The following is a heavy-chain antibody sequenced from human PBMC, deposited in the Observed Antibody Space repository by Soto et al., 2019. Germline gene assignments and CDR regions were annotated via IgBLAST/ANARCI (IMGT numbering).Heavy chain of an antibody. CDR1: GFTFSSYA. D-gene: IGHD6-6*01. V-gene: IGHV3-23*01. J-gene: IGHJ6*02. CDR2: ISGSGGST. CDR3: ARDRIAARLGYYYYGMDV. Sequence: PGGSLRLSCAASGFTFSSYAMSWVRQAPGKGLEWVSAISGSGGSTYYADSVKGRFTISRDNSKNTLYLQMNSLRAEDTAVYYCARDRIAARLGYYYYGMDVWGQGTTVTVSS.